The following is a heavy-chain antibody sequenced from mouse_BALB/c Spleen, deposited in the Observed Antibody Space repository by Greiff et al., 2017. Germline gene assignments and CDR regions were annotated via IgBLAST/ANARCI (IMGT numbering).Heavy chain of an antibody. CDR1: GYTFTSYW. Sequence: DLVKPGASVKLSCTASGYTFTSYWINWIKQRPGQGLEWIGRIAPGSGSTYYNEMFKGKATLTVDTSSSTAYIQLSSLSSEDSAVYFCARGRSYYYFDYWGQGTTLTVSS. V-gene: IGHV1S41*01. CDR3: ARGRSYYYFDY. J-gene: IGHJ2*01. CDR2: IAPGSGST. D-gene: IGHD2-12*01.